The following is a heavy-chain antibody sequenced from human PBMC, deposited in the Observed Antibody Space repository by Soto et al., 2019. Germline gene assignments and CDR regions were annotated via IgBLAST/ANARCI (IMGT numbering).Heavy chain of an antibody. CDR1: GFTFSSYG. D-gene: IGHD2-2*01. CDR2: ISYDGSNK. V-gene: IGHV3-30*18. Sequence: QVQLVESGGGVVQPGRSLRLSCAASGFTFSSYGMHWVRQAPGKGLEWVAVISYDGSNKYYADSVKGRFTISRDNSKNTLYLQMNSLRAEDTAVYYCAKVGAYGVVPAAQHYFDYWGQGTLVTVSS. J-gene: IGHJ4*02. CDR3: AKVGAYGVVPAAQHYFDY.